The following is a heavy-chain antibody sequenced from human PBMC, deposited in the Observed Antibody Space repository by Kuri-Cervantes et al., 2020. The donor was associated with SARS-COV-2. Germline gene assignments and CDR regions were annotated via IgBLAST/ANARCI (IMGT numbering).Heavy chain of an antibody. D-gene: IGHD6-19*01. CDR1: GYTFTNND. J-gene: IGHJ3*02. Sequence: ASVKVSCKASGYTFTNNDINWVRQASGQGLEWMGWMNPDTGNAGYAQKFQGRVTLTRITSISTAYMELSRLRSDDTAVYYCARDLEAVAGGAFDIWGQGTMVTVSS. V-gene: IGHV1-8*02. CDR3: ARDLEAVAGGAFDI. CDR2: MNPDTGNA.